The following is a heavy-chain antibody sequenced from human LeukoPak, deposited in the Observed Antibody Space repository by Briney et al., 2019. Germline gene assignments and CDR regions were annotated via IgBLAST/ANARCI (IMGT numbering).Heavy chain of an antibody. CDR3: ARGGYDFWSGYRVNYGMDV. Sequence: PSETLSLTCTVSGGSISSYYWSWIRQPPGKGLEWIGYIYYSGSTNYNPSLKSRVTISVDTSKNQFSLKLSSVTAADTAVYYCARGGYDFWSGYRVNYGMDVWGQGTTVTVSS. CDR1: GGSISSYY. CDR2: IYYSGST. V-gene: IGHV4-59*12. D-gene: IGHD3-3*01. J-gene: IGHJ6*02.